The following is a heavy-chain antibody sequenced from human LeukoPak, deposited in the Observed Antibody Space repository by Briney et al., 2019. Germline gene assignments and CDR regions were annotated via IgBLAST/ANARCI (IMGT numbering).Heavy chain of an antibody. V-gene: IGHV3-23*01. J-gene: IGHJ4*02. CDR2: ISSGSDTI. D-gene: IGHD6-13*01. CDR3: AKSTSSWERVDY. Sequence: GESLRLSCAASGFTFSAYAMSWVRQAPGQGLEWVSAISSGSDTIYYGDSVKGRFTISRDDPKNTLYLQMNSLRAEDAAVYYCAKSTSSWERVDYWGQGTLVTVSA. CDR1: GFTFSAYA.